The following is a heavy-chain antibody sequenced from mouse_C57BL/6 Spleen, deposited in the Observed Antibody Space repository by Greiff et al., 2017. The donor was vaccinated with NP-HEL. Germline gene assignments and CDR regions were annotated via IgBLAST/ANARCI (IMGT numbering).Heavy chain of an antibody. CDR2: INYDGSST. CDR1: GFTFSDYY. D-gene: IGHD3-1*01. Sequence: EVKLMESEGGLVQPGSSMKLSCTASGFTFSDYYMAWVRQVPEKGLEWVANINYDGSSTYYLDSLKSRFIISRDNAKNILYLQMSSLKSEDTATYYCARVLGGFAYWGQGTLVTVSA. J-gene: IGHJ3*01. V-gene: IGHV5-16*01. CDR3: ARVLGGFAY.